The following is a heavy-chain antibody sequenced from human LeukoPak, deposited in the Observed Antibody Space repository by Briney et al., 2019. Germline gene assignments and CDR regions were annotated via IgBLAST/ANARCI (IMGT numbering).Heavy chain of an antibody. Sequence: GGSLRLSCAASGFTFSSYWMHWVRQAPGKGLEWVGRIRSKANSYATAYAASVKGRFTISRDDSKNTAYLQMNSLKTEDTAVYYCTRHPDIVVVPAAITSPNWFDPWGQGTLVTVSS. V-gene: IGHV3-73*01. CDR2: IRSKANSYAT. D-gene: IGHD2-2*02. CDR3: TRHPDIVVVPAAITSPNWFDP. J-gene: IGHJ5*02. CDR1: GFTFSSYW.